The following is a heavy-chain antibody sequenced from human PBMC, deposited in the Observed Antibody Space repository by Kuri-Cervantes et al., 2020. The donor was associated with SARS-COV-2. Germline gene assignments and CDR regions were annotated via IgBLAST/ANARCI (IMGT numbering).Heavy chain of an antibody. D-gene: IGHD2-21*01. CDR1: GFTFSSYS. Sequence: GGSLGLSCAASGFTFSSYSMNWVRQAPGKGLEWVSSISSSSSHIYDADSVKCRFTISRDNAKNTLYLHMKSLRSEGTAIYYCAKDRVGVQDFWGQGNLVTVSS. J-gene: IGHJ4*02. CDR2: ISSSSSHI. V-gene: IGHV3-21*01. CDR3: AKDRVGVQDF.